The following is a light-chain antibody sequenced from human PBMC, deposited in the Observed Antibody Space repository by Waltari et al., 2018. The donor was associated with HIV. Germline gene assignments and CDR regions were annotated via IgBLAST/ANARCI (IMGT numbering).Light chain of an antibody. Sequence: QSVLTQPPSASGTPGQRVTISCSGSSSNIGSNTVNWYQQLPGTAPKLLIYSNMLRPSGVPDRFSGSKSGTSASLAISGLQSEDEADYYCAAWDDSLNGHVVFGGGTKLTVL. CDR1: SSNIGSNT. CDR2: SNM. CDR3: AAWDDSLNGHVV. J-gene: IGLJ2*01. V-gene: IGLV1-44*01.